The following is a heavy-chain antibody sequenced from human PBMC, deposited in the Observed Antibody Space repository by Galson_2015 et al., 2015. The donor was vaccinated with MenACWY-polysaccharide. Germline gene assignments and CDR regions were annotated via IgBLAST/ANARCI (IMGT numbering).Heavy chain of an antibody. Sequence: SVKVSCKASGYSFSSYDINWVRQTTGQGLEWMGWMNPNSGNTGYAQKFQGRVTMTRNTSISIAYMELSSLRSEDTAVYYCARGGKYYYDSSGSLNWFDPWGQGTLVTVSS. V-gene: IGHV1-8*01. J-gene: IGHJ5*02. CDR3: ARGGKYYYDSSGSLNWFDP. D-gene: IGHD3-22*01. CDR2: MNPNSGNT. CDR1: GYSFSSYD.